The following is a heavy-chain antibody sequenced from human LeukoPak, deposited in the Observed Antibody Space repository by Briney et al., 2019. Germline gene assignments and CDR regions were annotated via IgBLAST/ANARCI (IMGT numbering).Heavy chain of an antibody. CDR3: AKDSVYGSGTPIQFDP. J-gene: IGHJ5*02. CDR1: GFTFSNYG. D-gene: IGHD3-10*01. V-gene: IGHV3-23*01. Sequence: GMSLRLSCAASGFTFSNYGMNWVRQAPGKGLEWVSAISGSGGSTYYADSVKGRFTISRDNSKNTLYLQMNSLRAEDTAVYYCAKDSVYGSGTPIQFDPWGQGTLVTVSS. CDR2: ISGSGGST.